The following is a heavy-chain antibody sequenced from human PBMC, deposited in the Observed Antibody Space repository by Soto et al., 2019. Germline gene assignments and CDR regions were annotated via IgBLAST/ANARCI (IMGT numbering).Heavy chain of an antibody. CDR1: ALTFSGCV. CDR3: TSRSTAGGTGPSVLDI. D-gene: IGHD6-13*01. Sequence: PGGSLRLSCEASALTFSGCVMSWVRQAPGKGLEWVSAISGSGGNTYFADSVKGRFTISRDNSKNTLYLQMNSLRVDDTALYYCTSRSTAGGTGPSVLDIWGQGTMVTVSS. J-gene: IGHJ3*02. CDR2: ISGSGGNT. V-gene: IGHV3-23*01.